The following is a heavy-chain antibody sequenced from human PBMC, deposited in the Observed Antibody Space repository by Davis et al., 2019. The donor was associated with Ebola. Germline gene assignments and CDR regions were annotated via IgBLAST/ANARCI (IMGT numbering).Heavy chain of an antibody. J-gene: IGHJ5*02. CDR3: ARRGYSYGFDP. D-gene: IGHD5-18*01. V-gene: IGHV4-30-2*01. Sequence: SETLSLTCAVSGGSISSGGYSWSWIRQPPGKGLEWIGEINHSGSTNYNPSLKSRVTISVDTSKNQFSRKLSSVTAADTAVYYCARRGYSYGFDPWGQGTLVTVSS. CDR1: GGSISSGGYS. CDR2: INHSGST.